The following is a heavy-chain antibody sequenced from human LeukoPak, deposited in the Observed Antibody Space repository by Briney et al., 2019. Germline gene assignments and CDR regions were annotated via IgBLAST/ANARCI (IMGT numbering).Heavy chain of an antibody. V-gene: IGHV4-61*02. CDR2: LYTSGNT. D-gene: IGHD7-27*01. CDR3: ARDSLDDTGVDY. J-gene: IGHJ4*02. CDR1: GASISSGNYY. Sequence: SETLSLTCTVSGASISSGNYYWSWIRQPAGKGLEWIGRLYTSGNTDYNPSLKRRVTISVDTSKNQFSLKLSSVTAADTAVYYCARDSLDDTGVDYWGQGTLVTVSS.